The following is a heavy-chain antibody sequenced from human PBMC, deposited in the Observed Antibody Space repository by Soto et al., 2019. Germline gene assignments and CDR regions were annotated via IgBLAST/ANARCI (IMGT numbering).Heavy chain of an antibody. D-gene: IGHD3-9*01. Sequence: EGQLLECGEGLEQPGGSLKLSCAASGFTFSNYAMSWVRQAPGKGLEWVSGIGGSGSNTYYADSVKGRFTISRDNSKNTLFLQMNSLRAEDTAEYYCARVVRYFDTPYGMDVWGQGTTVTVSS. CDR1: GFTFSNYA. V-gene: IGHV3-23*01. CDR2: IGGSGSNT. CDR3: ARVVRYFDTPYGMDV. J-gene: IGHJ6*02.